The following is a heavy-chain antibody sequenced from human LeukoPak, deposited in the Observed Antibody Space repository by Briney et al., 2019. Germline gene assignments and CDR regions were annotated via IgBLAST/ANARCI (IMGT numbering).Heavy chain of an antibody. J-gene: IGHJ6*02. CDR3: ARDRYCSGGSCYPYYYYYYGMDV. D-gene: IGHD2-15*01. CDR2: ITRSGAST. CDR1: GFTFSTYA. V-gene: IGHV3-23*01. Sequence: GGSLRLSCVASGFTFSTYAMSWVRQAPGKGLEWVSAITRSGASTYYPDSVKGRFTISRDNSKNTLYLQMNSLRAEDTAVYYCARDRYCSGGSCYPYYYYYYGMDVWAKGPRSPSP.